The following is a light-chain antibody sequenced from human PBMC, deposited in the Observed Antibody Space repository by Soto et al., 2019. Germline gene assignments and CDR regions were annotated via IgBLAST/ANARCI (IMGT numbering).Light chain of an antibody. Sequence: EIVMTQSPATLSVSPGERATLSCRASQSVSSNLAWYQQKPGQAPRLLIYGASTRATGIPARFSGSGSGTEFTLTISSLQSEAFAVYYCQQYNNWPSLTFGPGTKVDIK. CDR3: QQYNNWPSLT. CDR2: GAS. J-gene: IGKJ3*01. CDR1: QSVSSN. V-gene: IGKV3-15*01.